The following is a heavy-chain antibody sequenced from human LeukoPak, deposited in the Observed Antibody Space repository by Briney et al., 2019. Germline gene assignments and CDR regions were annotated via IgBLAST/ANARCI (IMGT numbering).Heavy chain of an antibody. V-gene: IGHV4-59*12. CDR1: GGSISSYY. D-gene: IGHD3-22*01. CDR2: IYYSGST. Sequence: KPSETLSLTCTVSGGSISSYYWSWIRQPPGKGLEWIGYIYYSGSTNYNPSLKSRVTISVDTSKNQFSLKLSSVTAADTAVYYCARGRHYYDSSGYYYWGQGTLVTVSS. J-gene: IGHJ4*02. CDR3: ARGRHYYDSSGYYY.